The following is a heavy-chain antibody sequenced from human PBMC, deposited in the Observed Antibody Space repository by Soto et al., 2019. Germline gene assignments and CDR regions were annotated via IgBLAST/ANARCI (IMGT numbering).Heavy chain of an antibody. CDR1: GFTFSSYG. CDR2: ISGSGGST. J-gene: IGHJ4*02. V-gene: IGHV3-23*01. CDR3: AKDSATFGRFDY. D-gene: IGHD3-3*01. Sequence: VSLRLSCAASGFTFSSYGMSWVRQPPGKGLEWVSEISGSGGSTYYADSVKGRFTISRDNSKNTLYLEMNSLRAEDTAVYYCAKDSATFGRFDYWGQGTLVTVSS.